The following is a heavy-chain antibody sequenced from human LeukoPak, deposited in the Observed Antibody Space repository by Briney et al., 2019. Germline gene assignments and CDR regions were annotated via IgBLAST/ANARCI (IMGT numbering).Heavy chain of an antibody. V-gene: IGHV6-1*01. D-gene: IGHD3-9*01. CDR1: GDSVSSNSAA. Sequence: SQTLSLTCALSGDSVSSNSAAWNWIRQSPPRGLEWLGRTYYRSKWYNDYAVSVKSRITINPDTSKNQFSLQLNSVTPEDTAVYYCARSQYDILTGYYYYGMDVWGQGTTVTVSS. CDR3: ARSQYDILTGYYYYGMDV. J-gene: IGHJ6*02. CDR2: TYYRSKWYN.